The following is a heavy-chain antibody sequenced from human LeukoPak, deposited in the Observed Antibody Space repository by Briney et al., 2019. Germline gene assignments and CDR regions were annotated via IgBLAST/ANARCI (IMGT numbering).Heavy chain of an antibody. D-gene: IGHD3-3*01. V-gene: IGHV3-49*04. CDR1: GFTFGDYA. J-gene: IGHJ4*02. Sequence: GGSLRLSCTASGFTFGDYAMSWVRQAPGKGLEWVGFIRSKAYGGTTEYAASVKGRFTISRDDSKSIAYLQMNSLKTEDTAVYYCTRDREEYDFWSGYYLSDWGQGTLVTVSS. CDR3: TRDREEYDFWSGYYLSD. CDR2: IRSKAYGGTT.